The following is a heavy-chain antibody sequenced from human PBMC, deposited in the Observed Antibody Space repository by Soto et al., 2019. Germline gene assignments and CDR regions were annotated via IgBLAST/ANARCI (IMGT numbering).Heavy chain of an antibody. CDR3: ARAPFVGYDFWSGYYPPNWFDP. Sequence: PSETLSLTCTVSGGSVSSGSYYWSWIRQPPGKGLEWIGYIYYSGSTNYNPSLKSRVTISVDTSKNQFSLKLSSVTAADTAVYYCARAPFVGYDFWSGYYPPNWFDPWGQGTLVTVSS. V-gene: IGHV4-61*01. D-gene: IGHD3-3*01. CDR1: GGSVSSGSYY. J-gene: IGHJ5*02. CDR2: IYYSGST.